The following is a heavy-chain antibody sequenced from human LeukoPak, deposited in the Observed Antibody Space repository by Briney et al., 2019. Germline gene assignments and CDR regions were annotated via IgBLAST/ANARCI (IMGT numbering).Heavy chain of an antibody. CDR3: ATARYSSSWFYNWFDP. Sequence: GASVKVSCKVSGYTLTELSMHWVRQAPGKGLEWMGGFDPEDGETIYAQKFQGRVTMTEDTSTDTAYMELSRLRSEDTAVYYCATARYSSSWFYNWFDPWGQGTLVTVSS. D-gene: IGHD6-13*01. CDR1: GYTLTELS. J-gene: IGHJ5*02. CDR2: FDPEDGET. V-gene: IGHV1-24*01.